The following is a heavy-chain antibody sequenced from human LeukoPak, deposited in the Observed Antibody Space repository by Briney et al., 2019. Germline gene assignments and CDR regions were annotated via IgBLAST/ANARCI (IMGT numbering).Heavy chain of an antibody. J-gene: IGHJ4*02. CDR3: AKQGSGSYLYYFDF. D-gene: IGHD1-26*01. CDR2: IYPGDSDI. Sequence: GESLKISCQGSGYSFANYWIGWVRQMPGKGLEWMGIIYPGDSDIRYNPSFQGQVTISADKSISTAYLQWSSLKASDIAIYYCAKQGSGSYLYYFDFWGQGTLVTVSS. CDR1: GYSFANYW. V-gene: IGHV5-51*01.